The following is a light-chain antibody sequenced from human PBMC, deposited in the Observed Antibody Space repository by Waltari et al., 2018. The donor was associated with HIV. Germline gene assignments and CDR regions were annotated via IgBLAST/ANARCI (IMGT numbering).Light chain of an antibody. V-gene: IGKV3-11*01. J-gene: IGKJ2*01. CDR2: EAS. CDR3: QYRHNWPPRYT. Sequence: EIVLTQSLATLSLSPGARAILSCSASQTVSSYIAWYHQKPGQRPRRLIYEASNWATGVPARFSGSGSATDFTLTISSLEPEDFAVYYCQYRHNWPPRYTFGQGTKLEIK. CDR1: QTVSSY.